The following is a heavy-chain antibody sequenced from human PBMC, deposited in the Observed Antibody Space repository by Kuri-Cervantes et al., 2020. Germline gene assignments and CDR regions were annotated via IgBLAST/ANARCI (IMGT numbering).Heavy chain of an antibody. V-gene: IGHV1-2*02. J-gene: IGHJ5*02. Sequence: ASVKVSCKASGYTFTGYYMHWVRQAPGQGLEWMGWINPNSGGTNYAQKFQGRVTMTRDTSISTVYMELSRLRSNDTAVYYCANSRSHTTMTTWGQGTLVTVSS. CDR3: ANSRSHTTMTT. D-gene: IGHD5-18*01. CDR2: INPNSGGT. CDR1: GYTFTGYY.